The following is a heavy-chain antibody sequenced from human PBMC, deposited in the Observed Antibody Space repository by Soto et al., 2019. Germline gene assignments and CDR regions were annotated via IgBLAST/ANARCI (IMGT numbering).Heavy chain of an antibody. CDR3: AKDGMATIPRYYFDY. CDR2: ISGSGGST. Sequence: GGSLRLSCPASGFTFSSYAMSWVRQAPGKGLEWVSAISGSGGSTYYADSVKGRFTISRDNSKNTLYLQMNSLRAEDTAVYYCAKDGMATIPRYYFDYWGQGTLVTVSS. CDR1: GFTFSSYA. J-gene: IGHJ4*02. D-gene: IGHD5-12*01. V-gene: IGHV3-23*01.